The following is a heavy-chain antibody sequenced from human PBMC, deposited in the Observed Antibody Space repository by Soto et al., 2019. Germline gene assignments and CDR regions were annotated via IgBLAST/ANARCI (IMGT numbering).Heavy chain of an antibody. CDR2: IIPIFGTA. V-gene: IGHV1-69*12. Sequence: QVQLVQSGAEVKKPGSSVTVSCKASGGTFSSYTISWVRQAPGQGLEWMGGIIPIFGTANYAQKFQGRVTITAAESTSTAYRELSSLRSEDTAVYYCARGNHRWLQLWYFDLWGRGTLVTVSS. CDR1: GGTFSSYT. D-gene: IGHD5-12*01. J-gene: IGHJ2*01. CDR3: ARGNHRWLQLWYFDL.